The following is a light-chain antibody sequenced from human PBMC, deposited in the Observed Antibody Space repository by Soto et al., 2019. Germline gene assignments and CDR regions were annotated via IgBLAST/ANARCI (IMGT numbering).Light chain of an antibody. CDR1: QSVSSSY. Sequence: EIVLTQSPGTLSLSPGERATLSCRASQSVSSSYLAWYQQKPGQAPRLLIYGVSSRATGIPDRFSGSGSGTDFTLTISRLEPEDSAVYYCQQYDSSPLTFGGGTKVEIK. J-gene: IGKJ4*01. V-gene: IGKV3-20*01. CDR3: QQYDSSPLT. CDR2: GVS.